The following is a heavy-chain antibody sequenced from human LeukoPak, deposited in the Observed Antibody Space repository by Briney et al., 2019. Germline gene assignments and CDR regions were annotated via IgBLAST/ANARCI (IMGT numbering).Heavy chain of an antibody. D-gene: IGHD5-12*01. CDR1: GFTFSSNW. CDR3: ARGYSGYFYY. J-gene: IGHJ4*02. CDR2: IDGDGSST. V-gene: IGHV3-74*01. Sequence: PGGSLRLSCAASGFTFSSNWMQWVRQAPGQGLVWVSRIDGDGSSTNYADSVKGRFTISRDNAKNTLYLQMNSLRAEDTAVYYCARGYSGYFYYWGQGTLVTVSS.